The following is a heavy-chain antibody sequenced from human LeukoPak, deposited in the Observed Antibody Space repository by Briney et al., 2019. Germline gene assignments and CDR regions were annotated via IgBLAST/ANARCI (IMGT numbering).Heavy chain of an antibody. Sequence: HPGGSLRLSCAASGFTFSSYGMHWVRQAPGKGLEWVAVISYDGSNKYYADSVKGRFTISRDNSKNTLYLQMNSLRAEDTAVYYCAKVESSSSRAKYYGMDVWGQGTTVTVSS. CDR3: AKVESSSSRAKYYGMDV. D-gene: IGHD6-6*01. CDR1: GFTFSSYG. J-gene: IGHJ6*02. V-gene: IGHV3-30*18. CDR2: ISYDGSNK.